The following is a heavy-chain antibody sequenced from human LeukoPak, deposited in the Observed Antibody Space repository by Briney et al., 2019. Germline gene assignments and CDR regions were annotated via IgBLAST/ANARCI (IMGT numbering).Heavy chain of an antibody. V-gene: IGHV3-23*01. CDR3: AKGYDSSGLGTFNY. CDR2: ISGSGGST. D-gene: IGHD6-25*01. J-gene: IGHJ4*02. CDR1: GFTFSSYA. Sequence: GGSLRLSCADSGFTFSSYAMSWVRQAPGKGLEWVSAISGSGGSTYYADSVKGRFTISRDNSKNTLYLQMNSLRAEDTAVYYCAKGYDSSGLGTFNYWGQGTLVTVSS.